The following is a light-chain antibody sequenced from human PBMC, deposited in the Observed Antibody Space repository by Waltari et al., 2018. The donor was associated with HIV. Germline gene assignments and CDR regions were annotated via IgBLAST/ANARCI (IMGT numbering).Light chain of an antibody. CDR2: SNN. CDR3: AVRDDRLNGVL. V-gene: IGLV1-44*01. Sequence: QSVLTQPPSVSGTPGQKVTISCSGGSSNIGSNPVNWYQQIPGTAPKLLIYSNNQRSSGVPARFSGYKSGTSASLAISGLQSDDETDYYCAVRDDRLNGVLFGGGTRLTVL. CDR1: SSNIGSNP. J-gene: IGLJ2*01.